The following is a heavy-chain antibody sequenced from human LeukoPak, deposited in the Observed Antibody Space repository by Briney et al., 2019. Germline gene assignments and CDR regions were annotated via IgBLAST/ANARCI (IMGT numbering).Heavy chain of an antibody. CDR1: GITFSSYG. CDR3: ARADFGYGDYPPGDY. V-gene: IGHV3-21*01. CDR2: ISSSSSYI. D-gene: IGHD4-17*01. Sequence: PGGSLRLSCEVSGITFSSYGMHWVRQAPGKGLEWVSSISSSSSYIYYADSVKGRFTISRDNAKNSLYLQMNSLRAEDTAVYYCARADFGYGDYPPGDYWGQGTLVTVSS. J-gene: IGHJ4*02.